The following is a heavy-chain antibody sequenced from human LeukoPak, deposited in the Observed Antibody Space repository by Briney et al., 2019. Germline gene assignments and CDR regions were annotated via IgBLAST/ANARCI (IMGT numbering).Heavy chain of an antibody. Sequence: SETLSLTCIVSGGSISSYYWSWIRQPPGKGLEWIGYIYYSGSTNYNPSLKSRVTISVDTSTNQFSLKLSSVTAADTAVYYCARLVPAYSSSWLYYYYYGMDVWGQGTTVAVSS. J-gene: IGHJ6*02. CDR1: GGSISSYY. D-gene: IGHD6-13*01. V-gene: IGHV4-59*12. CDR3: ARLVPAYSSSWLYYYYYGMDV. CDR2: IYYSGST.